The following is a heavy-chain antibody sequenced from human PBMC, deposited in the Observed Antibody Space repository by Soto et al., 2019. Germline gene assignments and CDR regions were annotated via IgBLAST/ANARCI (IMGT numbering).Heavy chain of an antibody. CDR3: ARGARDPIFGVAIG. V-gene: IGHV4-59*01. Sequence: PSETLSLTCTVSGGSISSYYWSWIRQPPGKGPEWIGYIYYSGSTNYNPSLKSRVTISVDTSKNQFSLKLSSVAAADTAVYYCARGARDPIFGVAIGWGQGTLVTVSS. J-gene: IGHJ4*02. D-gene: IGHD3-3*01. CDR1: GGSISSYY. CDR2: IYYSGST.